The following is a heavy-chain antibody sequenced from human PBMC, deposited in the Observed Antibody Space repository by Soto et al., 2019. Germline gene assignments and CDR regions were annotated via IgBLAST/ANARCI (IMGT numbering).Heavy chain of an antibody. CDR1: GGSISSYY. Sequence: QVQLQESGPGLVKPSETLSLTCTVSGGSISSYYWSWIRQPPGKGLEWIGYIYYSGSTHYNPSLKSRGTISVDTSKNQFSLKLSSVTAADTAVYYCARSLRQYYYYYYMDVWGKGTTVTVSS. CDR2: IYYSGST. V-gene: IGHV4-59*01. D-gene: IGHD3-16*02. J-gene: IGHJ6*03. CDR3: ARSLRQYYYYYYMDV.